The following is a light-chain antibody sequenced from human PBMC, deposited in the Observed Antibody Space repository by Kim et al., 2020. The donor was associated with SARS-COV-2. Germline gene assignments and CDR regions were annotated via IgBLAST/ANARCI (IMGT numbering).Light chain of an antibody. V-gene: IGKV3-11*01. CDR1: QGVSRY. CDR2: DAS. J-gene: IGKJ4*01. Sequence: LYPGERLTRSCMARQGVSRYLAWYQQKPGQAPRLLSYDASNRATGIPARFSGSGSGTDFTLTISSLEPEDFVVYYCQQRSNWPLTFGGGTKVDIK. CDR3: QQRSNWPLT.